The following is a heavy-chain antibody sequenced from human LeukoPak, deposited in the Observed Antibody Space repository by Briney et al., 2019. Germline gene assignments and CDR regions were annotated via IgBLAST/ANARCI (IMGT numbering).Heavy chain of an antibody. D-gene: IGHD3-3*01. CDR3: ARARGLRFLEWSLEYFQH. CDR2: ISSSSSYI. Sequence: PGGSLRLSCAASGFTFSSYSMNWVRQAPGKGLEWVSSISSSSSYIYYADSVKGRFTISRDNAKNSLYLQMNSLRAEDTAVYYCARARGLRFLEWSLEYFQHWGQGTLVTVSS. CDR1: GFTFSSYS. V-gene: IGHV3-21*01. J-gene: IGHJ1*01.